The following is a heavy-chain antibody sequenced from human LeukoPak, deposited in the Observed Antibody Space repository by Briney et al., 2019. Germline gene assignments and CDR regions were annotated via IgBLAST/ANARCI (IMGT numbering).Heavy chain of an antibody. CDR3: ARHQRSGIAMVRGVKPKKWFDP. J-gene: IGHJ5*02. D-gene: IGHD3-10*01. V-gene: IGHV4-39*01. CDR1: GGSISSSSYY. Sequence: SSETLSLTCSVSGGSISSSSYYWGWIRQPPEKGLEWIGSFYYSGSTYYNPSLKSRITISVDTSKNQFSLRLSSVTAADTAVYYCARHQRSGIAMVRGVKPKKWFDPWGQGTLVTVSA. CDR2: FYYSGST.